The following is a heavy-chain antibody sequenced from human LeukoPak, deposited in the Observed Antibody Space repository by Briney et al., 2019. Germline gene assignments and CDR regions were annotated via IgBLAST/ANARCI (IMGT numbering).Heavy chain of an antibody. V-gene: IGHV3-30-3*01. CDR2: ISYDGSNK. D-gene: IGHD3-22*01. CDR1: GFTFDDYA. Sequence: GRSLRLSCAASGFTFDDYAMHWVRQAPGKGLEWVAVISYDGSNKYYADSVKGRFTISRDNSKNTLYLQMNSLRAEDTAVYYCARDQTYYYDSSGSPPIYYYYGMDVWGQGTTVTVSS. J-gene: IGHJ6*02. CDR3: ARDQTYYYDSSGSPPIYYYYGMDV.